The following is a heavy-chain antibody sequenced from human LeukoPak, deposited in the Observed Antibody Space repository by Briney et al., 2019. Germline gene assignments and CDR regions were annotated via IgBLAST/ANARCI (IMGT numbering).Heavy chain of an antibody. CDR2: INPNSGGT. V-gene: IGHV1-2*02. CDR1: GGTFSSYA. CDR3: ARDRADNWFDP. Sequence: ASVKVSCKASGGTFSSYAISWVRQAPGQGLEWMGWINPNSGGTNYAQKFQGRVTMTRDTSISTAYMELSRLRSDDTAVYYCARDRADNWFDPWGQGTLVTVSS. J-gene: IGHJ5*02.